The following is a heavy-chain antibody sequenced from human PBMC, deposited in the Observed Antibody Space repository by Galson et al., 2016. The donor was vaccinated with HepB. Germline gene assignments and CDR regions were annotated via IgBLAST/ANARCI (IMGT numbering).Heavy chain of an antibody. V-gene: IGHV1-18*01. Sequence: SVKVSCKASGYTFPSYGISWVRQAPGQGLEWMGWISAYNGNTNYAQNLQGRVSMTTDTSTSTAYMELRSLRSDDTAVYYFARPRGSKYAMDVWGQGTTVTVSS. CDR2: ISAYNGNT. D-gene: IGHD1-26*01. CDR1: GYTFPSYG. J-gene: IGHJ6*02. CDR3: ARPRGSKYAMDV.